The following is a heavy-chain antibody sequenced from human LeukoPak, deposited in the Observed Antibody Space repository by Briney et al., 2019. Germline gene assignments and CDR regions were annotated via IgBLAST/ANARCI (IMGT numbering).Heavy chain of an antibody. D-gene: IGHD3-10*01. CDR3: AKARAYYYGSGSSRAYYYMDV. V-gene: IGHV3-30*02. CDR2: IRYDGSNK. Sequence: GGSLRLSCGASGFTFSRYGMHWVRQAPGKGLEWVAFIRYDGSNKYYADSVKGRFTISRDNSKNTLYLQMNSLRAEDTAVYYCAKARAYYYGSGSSRAYYYMDVWGKGTTVTVSS. CDR1: GFTFSRYG. J-gene: IGHJ6*03.